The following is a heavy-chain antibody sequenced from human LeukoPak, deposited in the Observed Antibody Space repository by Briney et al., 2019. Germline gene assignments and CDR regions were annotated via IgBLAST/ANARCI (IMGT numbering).Heavy chain of an antibody. CDR3: ARDSSRGDFEY. CDR2: IKHDGSQK. D-gene: IGHD3-10*01. CDR1: GFTFSHYW. V-gene: IGHV3-7*01. Sequence: GGSPRLSCAASGFTFSHYWMSRVRRAPGKGLEWVANIKHDGSQKEHVDSVKGRFTISRDNAKNSLFLQMNSLRAEDTAVYFCARDSSRGDFEYWGQGTLVTVSS. J-gene: IGHJ4*02.